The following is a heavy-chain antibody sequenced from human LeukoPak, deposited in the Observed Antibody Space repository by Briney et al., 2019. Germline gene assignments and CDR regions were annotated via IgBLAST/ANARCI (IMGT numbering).Heavy chain of an antibody. CDR3: ARHPFTFGGVIVPDPLDY. V-gene: IGHV4-59*08. J-gene: IGHJ4*02. D-gene: IGHD3-16*02. CDR2: IYYSGST. CDR1: VGSISSYY. Sequence: SETLSLTCTVSVGSISSYYWSWIRQPPGKGLEWIGYIYYSGSTNYNPSLKSRVTISVDTSKNQFSLKLSSVTAADTAVYYCARHPFTFGGVIVPDPLDYWGQGTLVTVSS.